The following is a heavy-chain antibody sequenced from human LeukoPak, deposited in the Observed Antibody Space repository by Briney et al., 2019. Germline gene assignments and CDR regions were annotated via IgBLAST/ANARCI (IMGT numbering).Heavy chain of an antibody. CDR1: GFTFGDYA. V-gene: IGHV3-49*04. CDR3: TRDQTPYY. Sequence: GGSLRLSCTASGFTFGDYAMAWVRQAPGKGLEWVGFIRSKIYGGTPEYAASVKGRFTISRDDSKGIAYLQMNSLKTEDTAVYYCTRDQTPYYWGQGTLVTVSS. J-gene: IGHJ4*02. CDR2: IRSKIYGGTP.